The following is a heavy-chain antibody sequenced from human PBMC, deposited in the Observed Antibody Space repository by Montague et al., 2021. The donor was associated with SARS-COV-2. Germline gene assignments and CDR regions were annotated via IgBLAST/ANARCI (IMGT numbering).Heavy chain of an antibody. CDR1: GGSISNYY. V-gene: IGHV4-59*01. CDR3: ARGGGYYHYGLDV. Sequence: SETLSLTCTVSGGSISNYYWSWVRQHPGRGLEWIGYIYYSGSTDYSPSLKSRVTISLDTSKNQFSLKVTSVTAADTAVYYCARGGGYYHYGLDVCGPGTTVTVSS. J-gene: IGHJ6*02. CDR2: IYYSGST. D-gene: IGHD3-22*01.